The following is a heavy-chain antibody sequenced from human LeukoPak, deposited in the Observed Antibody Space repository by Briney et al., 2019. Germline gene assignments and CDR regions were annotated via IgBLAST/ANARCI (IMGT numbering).Heavy chain of an antibody. J-gene: IGHJ5*02. CDR3: ARDRDSSSSNWFDP. CDR2: IYYSGST. D-gene: IGHD6-6*01. V-gene: IGHV4-39*07. CDR1: GGSISSSSYY. Sequence: SSETLSLTCTVSGGSISSSSYYWGWIRQPPGKGLEWIGSIYYSGSTYYNPSLKSRVTISVDTSKNQFSLKLSSVTAADTAVYYCARDRDSSSSNWFDPWGQGTLVTVSS.